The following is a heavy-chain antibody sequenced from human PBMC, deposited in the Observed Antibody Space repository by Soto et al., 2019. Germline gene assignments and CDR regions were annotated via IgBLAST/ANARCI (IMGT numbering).Heavy chain of an antibody. CDR3: ARVDCSGGSCYSDY. J-gene: IGHJ4*02. CDR1: GGSFSGYY. V-gene: IGHV4-34*01. D-gene: IGHD2-15*01. CDR2: INHSGST. Sequence: QVQLQQWGAGLLKPSETLSLTCAVYGGSFSGYYWSWIRQPPGKGLEWIGEINHSGSTNYNPSLKSRVTISVDTSKNQFSLKLSSVTAADTAVYYCARVDCSGGSCYSDYWGQGTLVTVSS.